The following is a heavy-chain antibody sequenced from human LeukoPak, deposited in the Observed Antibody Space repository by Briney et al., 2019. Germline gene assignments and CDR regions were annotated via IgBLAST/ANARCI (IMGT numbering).Heavy chain of an antibody. V-gene: IGHV3-53*01. J-gene: IGHJ4*02. CDR3: ARDYYDGSAYYSYYEY. CDR1: GFTVSSKY. D-gene: IGHD3-22*01. Sequence: GGSLRLSCAASGFTVSSKYMSWVRQAPGKGLEWVSTLYSNGNTYYADSVKGRFTISRDDSKNTLSLQMNSLRAEDTAVYYCARDYYDGSAYYSYYEYWGQGALVTVSS. CDR2: LYSNGNT.